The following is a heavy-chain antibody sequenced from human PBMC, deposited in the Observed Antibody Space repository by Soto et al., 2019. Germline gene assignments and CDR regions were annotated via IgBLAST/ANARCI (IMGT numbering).Heavy chain of an antibody. CDR3: AKEPTMISSPYDAFDI. J-gene: IGHJ3*02. CDR1: GFTFSSYA. Sequence: PGGSLRLSCAASGFTFSSYAMSWVRQAPGKGLEWVSAISGSGGSTYYADSVKGRFTISRDNSKNTLYLQMNSLRAEDTAVYYCAKEPTMISSPYDAFDIWGQGTMVTVSS. CDR2: ISGSGGST. V-gene: IGHV3-23*01. D-gene: IGHD3-22*01.